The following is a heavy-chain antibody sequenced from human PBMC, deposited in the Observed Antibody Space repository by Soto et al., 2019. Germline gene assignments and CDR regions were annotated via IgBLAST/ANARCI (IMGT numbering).Heavy chain of an antibody. V-gene: IGHV3-53*01. D-gene: IGHD3-16*01. CDR1: GLTVSHNY. CDR3: VRPRPSGENYGMDV. J-gene: IGHJ6*02. Sequence: GGSLRLSCVASGLTVSHNYMAWVRQAPEMGLEWVSILYTEGTTYYADSVKGRFTISRDSSKNTLFLQMDSLRAEDTAVYYCVRPRPSGENYGMDVWGQGTTVTVYS. CDR2: LYTEGTT.